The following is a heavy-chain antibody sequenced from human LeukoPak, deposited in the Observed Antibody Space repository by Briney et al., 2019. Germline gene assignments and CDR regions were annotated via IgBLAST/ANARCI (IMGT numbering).Heavy chain of an antibody. J-gene: IGHJ4*02. V-gene: IGHV3-7*01. Sequence: GGSLRLSCAASGFTFTTYWKTWVRQAPGKGLEWLANIRQDGGATYYADSVKGRFTISRDNAKNSLYLQMHSLRADDTAVYYCATSLDTAGGPYWGQGTLVTVSS. CDR3: ATSLDTAGGPY. CDR2: IRQDGGAT. CDR1: GFTFTTYW. D-gene: IGHD5-18*01.